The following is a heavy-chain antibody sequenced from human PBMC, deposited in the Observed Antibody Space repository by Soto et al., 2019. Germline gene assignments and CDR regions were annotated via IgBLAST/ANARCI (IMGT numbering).Heavy chain of an antibody. D-gene: IGHD4-17*01. J-gene: IGHJ5*02. CDR1: GGSFSGYY. V-gene: IGHV4-34*01. CDR3: PRVAYGDYVDNWFDP. Sequence: QVPLQQWGAGLLKPSETLSLTCAVYGGSFSGYYWSWIRQPPGKGLEWIGEINHSGSTNYNPSLKSLVTISVDTSKNQFSLKLSSVTAAATAVYYCPRVAYGDYVDNWFDPWGQGTLVTVSS. CDR2: INHSGST.